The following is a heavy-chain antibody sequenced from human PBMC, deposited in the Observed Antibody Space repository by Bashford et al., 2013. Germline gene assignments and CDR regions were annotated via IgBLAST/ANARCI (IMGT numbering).Heavy chain of an antibody. Sequence: VRQAPGEGLVWVSRINSDGSTTDYADSVKGRFTISRDNAKNTLDLQMNSLRVEDTAVYYCARDPEAEPGFFYYYGMDVWGQGTTVTVSS. V-gene: IGHV3-74*01. J-gene: IGHJ6*02. CDR3: ARDPEAEPGFFYYYGMDV. D-gene: IGHD6-19*01. CDR2: INSDGSTT.